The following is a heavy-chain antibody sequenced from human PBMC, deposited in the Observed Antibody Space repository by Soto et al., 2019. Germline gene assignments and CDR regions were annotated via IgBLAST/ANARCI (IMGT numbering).Heavy chain of an antibody. CDR3: ARDLYLRTGPWGMDV. J-gene: IGHJ6*02. CDR1: GGSVSSATYY. CDR2: VYYSGTP. D-gene: IGHD3-9*01. V-gene: IGHV4-61*03. Sequence: QVQLQESGPGLVKPSETLSLTCTVSGGSVSSATYYWNWIRQPPGKGLEWIGSVYYSGTPNYNPSPKRHITISMDTSYNSLSLKLRSVTAADTAVYYCARDLYLRTGPWGMDVWRQGTTVTVSS.